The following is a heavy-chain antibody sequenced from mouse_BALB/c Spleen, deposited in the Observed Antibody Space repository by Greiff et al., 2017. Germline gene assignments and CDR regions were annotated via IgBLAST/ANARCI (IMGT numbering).Heavy chain of an antibody. CDR2: ISSGSSTI. CDR3: ARSSGYDVYYAMDY. Sequence: DVHLVESGGGLVQPGGSRKLSCAASGFTFSSFGMHWVRQAPEKGLEWVAYISSGSSTIYYADTVKGRFTISRDNPKNTLFLQMTSLRSEDTAMYYCARSSGYDVYYAMDYWGQGTSVTVSS. D-gene: IGHD2-2*01. CDR1: GFTFSSFG. J-gene: IGHJ4*01. V-gene: IGHV5-17*02.